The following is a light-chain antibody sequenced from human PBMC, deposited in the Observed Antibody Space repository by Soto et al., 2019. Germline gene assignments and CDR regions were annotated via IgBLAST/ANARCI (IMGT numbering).Light chain of an antibody. J-gene: IGLJ2*01. CDR2: EVN. CDR1: SSNVGGYNF. Sequence: QSVLTQPASVSGSPGQSIAISCTGTSSNVGGYNFVSWYQQHPGKAPKLLIYEVNKRPSGVSNRFSGSKSDNTASLTISGLQAEDEADYYCCSYGGDRIFGVGTKLTVL. V-gene: IGLV2-23*02. CDR3: CSYGGDRI.